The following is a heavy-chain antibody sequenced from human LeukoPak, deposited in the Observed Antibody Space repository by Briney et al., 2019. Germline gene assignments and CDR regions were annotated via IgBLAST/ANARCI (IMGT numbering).Heavy chain of an antibody. CDR3: ARGDIVATIDYYYYGMDV. Sequence: GSSVKVSCKASGGTFSSYAISWVRQAPGQGLEWMGGIIPIFGTANYAQKFQGRVTITADESTSTAYMELSSLRSEDTAVCYCARGDIVATIDYYYYGMDVWGQGTTVTVSS. V-gene: IGHV1-69*01. J-gene: IGHJ6*02. CDR1: GGTFSSYA. D-gene: IGHD5-12*01. CDR2: IIPIFGTA.